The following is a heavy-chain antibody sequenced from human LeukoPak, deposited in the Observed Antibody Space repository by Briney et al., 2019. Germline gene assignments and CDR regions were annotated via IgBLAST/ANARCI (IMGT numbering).Heavy chain of an antibody. D-gene: IGHD1-26*01. J-gene: IGHJ4*02. CDR1: GFTFSSYW. Sequence: PGGSLRLSCAASGFTFSSYWMSWVRQAPGKGLEWVANIKQDGSEKYYVDSVKGRFTISRDNAKNSLYLQMNSLRAEDMALYYCAKSSGSYLIGGYFDYWGQGTLVTVSS. V-gene: IGHV3-7*03. CDR3: AKSSGSYLIGGYFDY. CDR2: IKQDGSEK.